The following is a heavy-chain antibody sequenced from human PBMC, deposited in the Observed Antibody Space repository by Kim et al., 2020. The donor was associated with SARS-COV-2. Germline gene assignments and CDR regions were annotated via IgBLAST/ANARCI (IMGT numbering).Heavy chain of an antibody. Sequence: SHHPALRSRVTITVDTSKNQFSLQLSSVTAADTAVYYCARLPLEDDAFDIWGQGTMVTVSS. D-gene: IGHD1-1*01. V-gene: IGHV4-39*01. CDR3: ARLPLEDDAFDI. J-gene: IGHJ3*02.